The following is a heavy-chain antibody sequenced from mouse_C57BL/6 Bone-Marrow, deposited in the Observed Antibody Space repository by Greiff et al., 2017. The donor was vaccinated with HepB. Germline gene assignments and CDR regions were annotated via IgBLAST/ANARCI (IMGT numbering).Heavy chain of an antibody. D-gene: IGHD1-2*01. V-gene: IGHV1-15*01. CDR2: IDPETGGT. CDR1: GYTFTDYE. J-gene: IGHJ2*01. CDR3: TRGGLLRLTGSYYFDY. Sequence: QVQLQQPGAELVRPGASVTLSCKASGYTFTDYEMHWVKQTPVHGLEWIGAIDPETGGTAYNQKFKGKAILTADKSSSTAYMELRSLTSEDSAVYYCTRGGLLRLTGSYYFDYWGQGTTLTVSS.